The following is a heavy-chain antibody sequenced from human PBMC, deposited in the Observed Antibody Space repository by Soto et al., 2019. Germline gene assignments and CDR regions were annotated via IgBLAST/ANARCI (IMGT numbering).Heavy chain of an antibody. D-gene: IGHD3-10*01. J-gene: IGHJ5*02. CDR1: GGSVSSGSYY. V-gene: IGHV4-61*01. Sequence: ETLSLTCTVSGGSVSSGSYYWSWIRQPPGKGLEWIGYIYYSGSTNYNPSLKSRVTISVDTSKNQFSLKLSSVTAADTAVYYCAIGFGDYGNWFDPWGQGTLVTVSS. CDR3: AIGFGDYGNWFDP. CDR2: IYYSGST.